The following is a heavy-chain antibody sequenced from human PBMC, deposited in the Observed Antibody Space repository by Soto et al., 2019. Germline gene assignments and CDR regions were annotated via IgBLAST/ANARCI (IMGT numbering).Heavy chain of an antibody. J-gene: IGHJ4*02. Sequence: GGSLRLSCAASGFTFSIAYMNWVRQAPGKGLEWVGRIKSNSDGGTTDYAAPVKGRFTISRDDSKNTVSLQMNSLKTDDTAVYYCSTDKNYWGQGTLVTVSS. V-gene: IGHV3-15*07. CDR1: GFTFSIAY. CDR2: IKSNSDGGTT. CDR3: STDKNY.